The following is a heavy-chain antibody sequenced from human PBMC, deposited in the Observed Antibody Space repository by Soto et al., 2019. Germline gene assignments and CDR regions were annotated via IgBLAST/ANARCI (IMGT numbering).Heavy chain of an antibody. Sequence: ASVKVSCKASGYTFTSYYMHWVRQAPGRGLEWMGIINPSGGSTSYAQKFQGRVTMTRDTSTSTVYMELSSLRSEDTAVYYCARGASHCSGGSCPKENWFDPWGQGTLVTAPQ. D-gene: IGHD2-15*01. CDR1: GYTFTSYY. CDR2: INPSGGST. J-gene: IGHJ5*02. CDR3: ARGASHCSGGSCPKENWFDP. V-gene: IGHV1-46*01.